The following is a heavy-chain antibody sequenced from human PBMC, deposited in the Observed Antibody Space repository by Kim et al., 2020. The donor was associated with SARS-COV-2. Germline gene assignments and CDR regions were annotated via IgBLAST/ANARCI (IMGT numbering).Heavy chain of an antibody. Sequence: GRFTISRDNAKNSLYLQMNSLRAEDTGVYYCARDLYAYYYDSSGYSPRYWGQGTLVTVSS. D-gene: IGHD3-22*01. CDR3: ARDLYAYYYDSSGYSPRY. J-gene: IGHJ4*02. V-gene: IGHV3-11*01.